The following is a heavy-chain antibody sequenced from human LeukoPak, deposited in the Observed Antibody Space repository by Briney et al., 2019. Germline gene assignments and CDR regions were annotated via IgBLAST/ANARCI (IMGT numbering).Heavy chain of an antibody. J-gene: IGHJ4*02. Sequence: ASVKVSCKASGYTFTSYGISWVRQAPGQGLEWMGWISAYNGNTNYAQKLQGRVTMTTDTSTSTAYMELRSLRSDDTAVYYCAREPYYGILTGSNYFDYWGQGTLVTVSS. CDR3: AREPYYGILTGSNYFDY. CDR1: GYTFTSYG. CDR2: ISAYNGNT. V-gene: IGHV1-18*01. D-gene: IGHD3-9*01.